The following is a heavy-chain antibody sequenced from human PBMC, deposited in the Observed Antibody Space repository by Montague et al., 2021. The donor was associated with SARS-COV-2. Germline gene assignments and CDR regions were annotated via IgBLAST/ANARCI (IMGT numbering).Heavy chain of an antibody. V-gene: IGHV4-59*01. CDR2: IYHSGNT. CDR3: AREYRIELWQTNWYFGL. Sequence: SETVSLTCSVSGGSISGYYWSWIRQPPGKGLEWIGYIYHSGNTKYNPSLKSRVSISVDTSKNQFSLRLSSVTAADTAVYYCAREYRIELWQTNWYFGLWGRGTLVTVSS. D-gene: IGHD5-18*01. CDR1: GGSISGYY. J-gene: IGHJ2*01.